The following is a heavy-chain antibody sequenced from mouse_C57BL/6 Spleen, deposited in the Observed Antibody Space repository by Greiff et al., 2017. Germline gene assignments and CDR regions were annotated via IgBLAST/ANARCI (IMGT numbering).Heavy chain of an antibody. CDR1: GYTFTSYW. CDR3: ARKDYSNYFDY. D-gene: IGHD2-5*01. J-gene: IGHJ2*01. Sequence: QVHVKQPGAELVKPGASVKLSCKASGYTFTSYWMQWVKQRPGQGLEWIGEIDPSDSYTNYNQKFKGKATLTVDTSSSTAYMQLSSLTSEDSAVYYCARKDYSNYFDYWGQGTTLTVSS. V-gene: IGHV1-50*01. CDR2: IDPSDSYT.